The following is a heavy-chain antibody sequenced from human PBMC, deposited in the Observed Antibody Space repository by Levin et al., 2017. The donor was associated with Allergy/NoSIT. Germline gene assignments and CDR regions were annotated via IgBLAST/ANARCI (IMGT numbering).Heavy chain of an antibody. V-gene: IGHV3-73*01. Sequence: KVSCAASGFTLSGSAVHWVRQASGKGLEWLGRIRSKANNYATAYAASVQGRFIISRDDSKNTADLQMNSLKTEDTAVYYCSNYDILTGFLSWGQGTLVTVSS. CDR3: SNYDILTGFLS. D-gene: IGHD3-9*01. J-gene: IGHJ5*02. CDR2: IRSKANNYAT. CDR1: GFTLSGSA.